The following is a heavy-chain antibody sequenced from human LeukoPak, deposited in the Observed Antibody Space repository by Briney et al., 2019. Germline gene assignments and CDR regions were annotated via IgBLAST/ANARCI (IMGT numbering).Heavy chain of an antibody. V-gene: IGHV1-2*02. CDR1: GYTFTGRY. CDR2: INPNSGGT. CDR3: ARETYYSHSSGYYYGNNFDY. D-gene: IGHD3-22*01. J-gene: IGHJ4*02. Sequence: GASVKVSCKASGYTFTGRYIHWVRQAPGQGLEWMGWINPNSGGTNYAQKFQGGVTMTRDTYISTAYMELSRLRSDDTAVYYCARETYYSHSSGYYYGNNFDYWGQGTLVTVSS.